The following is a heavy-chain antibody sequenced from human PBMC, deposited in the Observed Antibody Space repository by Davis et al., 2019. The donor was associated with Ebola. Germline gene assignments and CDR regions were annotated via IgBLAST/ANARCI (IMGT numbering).Heavy chain of an antibody. V-gene: IGHV3-7*03. J-gene: IGHJ6*04. D-gene: IGHD3-3*01. CDR3: ARAPTEGRITIFGVVWGGMDV. CDR1: GFTFSSYW. Sequence: GGSLTLSCAASGFTFSSYWMSWVRQAPGKGLEWVANIKQDGSEKYYVDSVKCRFTISRDNAKNSLYLQMNSLRAEDTAVYYCARAPTEGRITIFGVVWGGMDVWGKGTTVTVSS. CDR2: IKQDGSEK.